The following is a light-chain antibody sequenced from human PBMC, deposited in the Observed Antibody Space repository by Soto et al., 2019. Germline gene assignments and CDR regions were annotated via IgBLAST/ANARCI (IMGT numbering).Light chain of an antibody. J-gene: IGKJ1*01. V-gene: IGKV3-15*01. Sequence: VMTQSPATLSVSPGERVTLSCRASHSVGGSLAWYRQKPGQAPSLLVYGASTRATGIPARISGSGSGTEFTLTISSLQSEDFAVYYCQQYSHWRTFGQGTKVDI. CDR3: QQYSHWRT. CDR1: HSVGGS. CDR2: GAS.